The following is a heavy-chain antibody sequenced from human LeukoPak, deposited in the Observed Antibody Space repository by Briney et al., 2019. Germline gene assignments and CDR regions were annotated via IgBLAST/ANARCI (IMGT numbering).Heavy chain of an antibody. V-gene: IGHV3-23*01. Sequence: GGSLRLSCAASGFTFSDYAMSWVRQAAGKGLEWVSGISDTGRRTYTDSVKGRFTISRDDSKKTVYLQMKTLTAEDTAIYFCARHDSFIPYWGQGTLVTVSS. CDR2: ISDTGRRT. CDR3: ARHDSFIPY. CDR1: GFTFSDYA. D-gene: IGHD5-18*01. J-gene: IGHJ4*02.